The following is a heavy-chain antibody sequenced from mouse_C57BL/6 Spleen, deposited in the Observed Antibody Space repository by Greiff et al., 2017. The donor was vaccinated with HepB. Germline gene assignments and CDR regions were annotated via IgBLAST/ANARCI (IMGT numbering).Heavy chain of an antibody. CDR3: VYYGSSPSYAMDY. Sequence: VQLQQSGAELARPGASVKLSCKASGYTFTSYGISWVKQRTGQGLEWIGEIYPRSGNTYYNEKFKGKATLTADKSSRTAYMELRSLTSEDSAVYFCVYYGSSPSYAMDYWGQGTSVTVSS. CDR1: GYTFTSYG. D-gene: IGHD1-1*01. CDR2: IYPRSGNT. V-gene: IGHV1-81*01. J-gene: IGHJ4*01.